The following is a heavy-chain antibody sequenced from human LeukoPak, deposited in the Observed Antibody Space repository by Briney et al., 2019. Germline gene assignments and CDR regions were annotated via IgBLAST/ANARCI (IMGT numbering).Heavy chain of an antibody. CDR3: ARDPDYYDSSGYYRGVFDY. D-gene: IGHD3-22*01. V-gene: IGHV3-23*01. Sequence: GGSLRLSCAASGFTFSSHAMSWVRQAPGKGLEWVSAISGSGGSTYYADSVKGRFTISRDDSKNTLYLQMNSLRAEDTAVYYCARDPDYYDSSGYYRGVFDYWGQGTLVTVSS. CDR2: ISGSGGST. J-gene: IGHJ4*02. CDR1: GFTFSSHA.